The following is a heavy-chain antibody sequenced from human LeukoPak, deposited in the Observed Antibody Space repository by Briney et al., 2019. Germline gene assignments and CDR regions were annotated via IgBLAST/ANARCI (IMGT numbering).Heavy chain of an antibody. Sequence: QPGGSLRLSCAASGFTFSSTSMSWVRQAPGKGLEWLAVTVGGGDGTYYADSVKGRFTISRDNSNNTLYLQMNGLRAEDTAVYYCAKLTTSWGQGTLVTVSS. D-gene: IGHD4-11*01. J-gene: IGHJ4*02. CDR1: GFTFSSTS. CDR2: TVGGGDGT. V-gene: IGHV3-23*01. CDR3: AKLTTS.